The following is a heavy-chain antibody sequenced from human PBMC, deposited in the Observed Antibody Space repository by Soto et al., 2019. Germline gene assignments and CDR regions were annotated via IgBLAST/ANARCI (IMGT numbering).Heavy chain of an antibody. J-gene: IGHJ5*02. CDR3: ARVPGDFWSGYYSWFDP. CDR1: GGSISSYH. CDR2: IYNSGST. V-gene: IGHV4-59*01. Sequence: PSETLSLTCTVSGGSISSYHWSWIRLTPGKGLELIGYIYNSGSTNYNPSLQSRVSMSVDTSNNQFSLKLTSVTAADTAVYYCARVPGDFWSGYYSWFDPWGQGTLVTVSS. D-gene: IGHD3-3*01.